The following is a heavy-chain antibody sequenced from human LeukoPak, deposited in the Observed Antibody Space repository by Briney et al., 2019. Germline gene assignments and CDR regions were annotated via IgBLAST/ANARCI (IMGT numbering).Heavy chain of an antibody. D-gene: IGHD1-26*01. V-gene: IGHV3-64D*09. Sequence: GGSLILSCSASGFTFSRYAMHWVRQAPGKGLEYVSGINDNGGRTHYGDSVKGRFSISRDNSKNTLHLQMSTLRAEDTALYYCVKDVGGSYAFDYWGQGILVTVAS. CDR3: VKDVGGSYAFDY. CDR2: INDNGGRT. J-gene: IGHJ4*02. CDR1: GFTFSRYA.